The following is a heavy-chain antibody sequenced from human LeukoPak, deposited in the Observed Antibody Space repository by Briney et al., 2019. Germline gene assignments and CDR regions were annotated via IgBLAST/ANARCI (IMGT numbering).Heavy chain of an antibody. D-gene: IGHD4-17*01. CDR3: ARDPPGTVTNDY. CDR1: GFTFSTYW. CDR2: IKQDGSEK. J-gene: IGHJ4*02. Sequence: PGGSLRLSCAASGFTFSTYWMNWVRQAPGKGLEWVANIKQDGSEKYYVDSVKGRFTLSRDSAKNSLYLQMNSLRAEDTALYYCARDPPGTVTNDYWGQGTLVTVSS. V-gene: IGHV3-7*01.